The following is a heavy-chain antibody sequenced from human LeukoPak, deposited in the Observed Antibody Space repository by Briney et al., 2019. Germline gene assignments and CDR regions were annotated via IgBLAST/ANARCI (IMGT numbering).Heavy chain of an antibody. D-gene: IGHD6-19*01. Sequence: GGSLRLSCAASGFTVSSNYMSWVRQAPGKGLEWVSVIYSGGSTYYADSVKGRFTISRDNSKNTLYLQMNSLRAEDTAVYYCASAPGSSGRVSYYYYYYMDVWGKGTTVTISS. CDR1: GFTVSSNY. J-gene: IGHJ6*03. CDR3: ASAPGSSGRVSYYYYYYMDV. V-gene: IGHV3-66*01. CDR2: IYSGGST.